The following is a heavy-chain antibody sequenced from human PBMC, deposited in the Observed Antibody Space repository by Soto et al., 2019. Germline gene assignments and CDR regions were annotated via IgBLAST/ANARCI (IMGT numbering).Heavy chain of an antibody. D-gene: IGHD2-15*01. J-gene: IGHJ3*02. Sequence: PGGSLRLSCAASGFTFSSYAMTWVRQAPGKGLEWVSTVSSGGGSTYYADSVKGRFTISRDNSKNTLYLQMNSLRAEDTAVYYCAKPRVVATIVDAFDIWGQGTMVTVSS. CDR1: GFTFSSYA. CDR3: AKPRVVATIVDAFDI. V-gene: IGHV3-23*01. CDR2: VSSGGGST.